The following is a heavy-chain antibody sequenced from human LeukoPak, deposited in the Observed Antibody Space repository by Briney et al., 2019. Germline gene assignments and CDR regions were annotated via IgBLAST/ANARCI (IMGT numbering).Heavy chain of an antibody. CDR2: IYYSGST. CDR1: GGSISNYY. V-gene: IGHV4-59*01. Sequence: SETLSLTCTVSGGSISNYYWSWIRQPPGKGLDWIGYIYYSGSTNYNPSLKSRVTISVDTSKNQFSLKLSSVTAADTAVYYCARWFGELVDAFDIWGQGTMVTVSS. J-gene: IGHJ3*02. CDR3: ARWFGELVDAFDI. D-gene: IGHD3-10*01.